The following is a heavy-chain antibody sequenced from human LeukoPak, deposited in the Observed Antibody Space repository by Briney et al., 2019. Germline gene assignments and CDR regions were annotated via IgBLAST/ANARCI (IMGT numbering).Heavy chain of an antibody. J-gene: IGHJ4*02. Sequence: GGSLRLSCAASGFTFSNYAMDWVRQAPGKGPEWVAVISYDGNNKYYADSVKGRFTIPRDDSTNSLYLQMNSLRTEDTAVYYCASGDYHDSSGYPTYFDSWGQGTLVTVSS. V-gene: IGHV3-30-3*01. CDR3: ASGDYHDSSGYPTYFDS. D-gene: IGHD3-22*01. CDR2: ISYDGNNK. CDR1: GFTFSNYA.